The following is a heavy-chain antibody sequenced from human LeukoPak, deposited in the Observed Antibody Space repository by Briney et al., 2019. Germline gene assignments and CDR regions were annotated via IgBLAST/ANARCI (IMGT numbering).Heavy chain of an antibody. Sequence: SETLSLTCTVSGYSISSGYFWGWIRQPPGKGLECIGTISHGGSTYYNPSLKSRVTISVDTSKNQFSLNLSSVTAADTAVFYCARATVTTEGDYFDYWGQGTLVTVSS. J-gene: IGHJ4*02. V-gene: IGHV4-38-2*02. D-gene: IGHD4-17*01. CDR3: ARATVTTEGDYFDY. CDR2: ISHGGST. CDR1: GYSISSGYF.